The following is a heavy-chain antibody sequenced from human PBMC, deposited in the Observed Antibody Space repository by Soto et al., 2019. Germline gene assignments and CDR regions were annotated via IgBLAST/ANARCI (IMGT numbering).Heavy chain of an antibody. CDR1: GGSISSSNW. CDR2: IYHSGST. Sequence: SETLSLTCAVSGGSISSSNWWSWVRQPPGKGLEWIGEIYHSGSTNYNPSLKSRVTISVDKSKNQFSLKLSSVTAADTAVYYCARDMEQQPGGFDYWGQGTLVTVSS. V-gene: IGHV4-4*02. J-gene: IGHJ4*02. D-gene: IGHD6-13*01. CDR3: ARDMEQQPGGFDY.